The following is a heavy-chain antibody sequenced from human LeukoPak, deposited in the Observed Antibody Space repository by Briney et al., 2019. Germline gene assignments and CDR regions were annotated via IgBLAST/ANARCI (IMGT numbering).Heavy chain of an antibody. CDR2: INHSGST. CDR3: ARNDSSGQDY. J-gene: IGHJ4*02. Sequence: SETLSLTCAVYGGSFGGYYWSWIRQPPGKGLEWIGEINHSGSTNYNPSLKSRVTISVDTSKNQFSLKLSSVTAADTAVYYCARNDSSGQDYWGQGTLVTVSS. CDR1: GGSFGGYY. D-gene: IGHD3-22*01. V-gene: IGHV4-34*01.